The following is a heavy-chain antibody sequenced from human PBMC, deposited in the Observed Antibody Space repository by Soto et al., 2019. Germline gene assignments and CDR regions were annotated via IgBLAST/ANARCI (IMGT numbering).Heavy chain of an antibody. Sequence: PGGSLRLSCAASGFTFSGYAMHWVRQAPGKGLEWVAVISAGGSDQYYADSVKGRFTISRDNSKSTLYLQMNSPRGEDTGVYYCARGLPLAADYWGQGTLVTVSS. V-gene: IGHV3-30-3*01. CDR2: ISAGGSDQ. CDR1: GFTFSGYA. J-gene: IGHJ4*02. CDR3: ARGLPLAADY.